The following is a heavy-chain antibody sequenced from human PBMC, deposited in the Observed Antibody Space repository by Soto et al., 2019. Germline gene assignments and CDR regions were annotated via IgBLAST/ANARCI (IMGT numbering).Heavy chain of an antibody. D-gene: IGHD3-10*01. CDR3: AREEGIRDFYYYGMDV. V-gene: IGHV1-69*13. Sequence: ASVKVSCKASGGTFSSYAISWVRQAPGQGLEWMGGIIPIFGTANYAQKFQGRVTITADESTSTAYMELSSLRSEDTAVYYCAREEGIRDFYYYGMDVWGQGTTVTSP. CDR2: IIPIFGTA. CDR1: GGTFSSYA. J-gene: IGHJ6*02.